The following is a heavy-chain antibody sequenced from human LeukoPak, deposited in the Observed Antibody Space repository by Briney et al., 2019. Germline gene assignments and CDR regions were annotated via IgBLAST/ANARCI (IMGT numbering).Heavy chain of an antibody. Sequence: GGSLRLSCAASGFTFSNYKMNWVRQAPGKGLEWVSYISSSGSIIYYSDSVKGRFTISRDNAKNSLYLQMNSLRAEDTAVYYCASTLYCSGGSCPYYYYGMDVWGQGTTVTVSS. CDR2: ISSSGSII. CDR1: GFTFSNYK. D-gene: IGHD2-15*01. V-gene: IGHV3-48*03. CDR3: ASTLYCSGGSCPYYYYGMDV. J-gene: IGHJ6*02.